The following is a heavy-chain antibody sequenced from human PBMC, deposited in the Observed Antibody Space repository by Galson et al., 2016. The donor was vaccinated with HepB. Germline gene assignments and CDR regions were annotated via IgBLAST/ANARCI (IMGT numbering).Heavy chain of an antibody. Sequence: SLRLSCAASGFTFSSCPMSWVRQAPGKGLEWVAVIWYDGSNKYYADSVKGRFTISRDNSKNTLYLQMNSLRAEDTAVYYCARDTKGRVEVVVAANYYYYYGMDVWGQGTTVPVSS. CDR3: ARDTKGRVEVVVAANYYYYYGMDV. D-gene: IGHD2-15*01. J-gene: IGHJ6*02. CDR1: GFTFSSCP. CDR2: IWYDGSNK. V-gene: IGHV3-33*08.